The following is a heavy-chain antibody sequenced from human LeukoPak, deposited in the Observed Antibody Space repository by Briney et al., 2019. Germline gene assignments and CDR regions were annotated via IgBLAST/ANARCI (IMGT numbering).Heavy chain of an antibody. CDR1: GGSISSSSYY. CDR3: ARYPTWLAAAAP. V-gene: IGHV4-39*07. D-gene: IGHD6-13*01. Sequence: SETLSLTCTVSGGSISSSSYYWGWFRQPPEKGLEWIGSIYYSGSTNYNPSLKSRVTISVDTSKNQFSLKVSSVTAADTAVYYCARYPTWLAAAAPWGQGTLVTVSS. CDR2: IYYSGST. J-gene: IGHJ5*02.